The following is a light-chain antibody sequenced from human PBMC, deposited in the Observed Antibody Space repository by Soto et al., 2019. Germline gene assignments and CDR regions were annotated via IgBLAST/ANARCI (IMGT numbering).Light chain of an antibody. CDR3: QQSYSTPIT. CDR1: QNINNY. V-gene: IGKV1-39*01. Sequence: DIQMTQSPSSLSASVGDRVTITCRASQNINNYLNWYQQKPGRAPKLLIYDASNLEAGVPSRFRGSGSGTDFTLTISSLQPEDFATYYCQQSYSTPITFGQGTRLEI. J-gene: IGKJ5*01. CDR2: DAS.